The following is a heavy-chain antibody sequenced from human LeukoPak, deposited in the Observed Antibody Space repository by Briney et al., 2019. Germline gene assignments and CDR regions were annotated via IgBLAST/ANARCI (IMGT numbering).Heavy chain of an antibody. CDR3: ARGLGQLDIDFDY. V-gene: IGHV4-59*01. CDR1: GGSISSYY. J-gene: IGHJ4*02. D-gene: IGHD6-13*01. CDR2: IYYSGRT. Sequence: ASETLSLTCTVSGGSISSYYWSWIRQPPGKGLEWIGYIYYSGRTNYNPSHKSRVPISVDTSKNQFSLKLSSVTAADTAVYYCARGLGQLDIDFDYWGQGTLVTVSS.